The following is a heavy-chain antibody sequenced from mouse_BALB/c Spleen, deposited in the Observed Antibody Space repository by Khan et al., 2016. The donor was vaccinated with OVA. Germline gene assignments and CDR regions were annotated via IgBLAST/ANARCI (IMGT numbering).Heavy chain of an antibody. CDR3: ARGNYFGYTFAY. CDR1: GYSFPDYY. J-gene: IGHJ3*01. V-gene: IGHV1-77*01. D-gene: IGHD1-2*01. CDR2: ISPGSGDT. Sequence: QVQLQQSGAELARPGASVKLSCKASGYSFPDYYINWVKQRTGQGLEWIGEISPGSGDTYYNEKFTGKATLTADKSSSTAYMQLSSLTSEASAVYFCARGNYFGYTFAYWGQGTLVTVSA.